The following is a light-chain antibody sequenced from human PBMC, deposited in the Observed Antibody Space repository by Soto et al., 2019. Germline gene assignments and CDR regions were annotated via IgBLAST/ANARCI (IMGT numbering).Light chain of an antibody. CDR1: QSVSSSS. V-gene: IGKV3-20*01. CDR3: QQYDNSPTWT. Sequence: EIVLTQSPGTLSLSPGERATLSCRASQSVSSSSLAWYQQKPGRAPRLLIYGASSRATGIPDRFSGSGSGTDFTLTISRLEPEDFAVYYCQQYDNSPTWTFGQGTKVEIK. J-gene: IGKJ1*01. CDR2: GAS.